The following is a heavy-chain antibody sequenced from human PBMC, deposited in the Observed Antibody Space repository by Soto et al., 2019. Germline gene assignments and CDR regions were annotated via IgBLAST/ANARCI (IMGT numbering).Heavy chain of an antibody. CDR2: IKSRIDGETR. V-gene: IGHV3-15*01. D-gene: IGHD3-10*01. CDR3: TADVPTQGVGEFDY. Sequence: EVQLVESGGGLVKPGGSLRLSCVGSGFTFSNAWMTWVRKAPGKGLEWVGRIKSRIDGETREYAAPVKDRYTISRDDSKNTVYLQVTGLKTEDTAIYYCTADVPTQGVGEFDYWGQGTLIAVSS. J-gene: IGHJ4*02. CDR1: GFTFSNAW.